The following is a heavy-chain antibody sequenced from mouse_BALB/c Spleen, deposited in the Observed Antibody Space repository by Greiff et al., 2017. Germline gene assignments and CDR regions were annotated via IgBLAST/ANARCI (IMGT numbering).Heavy chain of an antibody. Sequence: EVKVVESGGGLVQPGGSLKLSCAASGFTFSSYGMSWVRQTPDKRLELVATINSNGGSTYYPDSVKGRFTISRDNAKNTLYLQMSSLKSEDTAMYYCARGYYGSSSYAMDYWGQGTSVTVSS. CDR1: GFTFSSYG. CDR3: ARGYYGSSSYAMDY. D-gene: IGHD1-1*01. CDR2: INSNGGST. V-gene: IGHV5-6-3*01. J-gene: IGHJ4*01.